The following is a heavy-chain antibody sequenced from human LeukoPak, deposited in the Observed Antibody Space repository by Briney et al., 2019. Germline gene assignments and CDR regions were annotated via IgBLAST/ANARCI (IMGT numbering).Heavy chain of an antibody. CDR2: IGHDGATI. CDR3: ARYYYGSGSYHNWFDP. D-gene: IGHD3-10*01. CDR1: GFTFGTYE. Sequence: GGSLRLSCVGSGFTFGTYEMGWVRQAPGKGLEWISYIGHDGATIYYADSVKGRFTISRDNAKNSLYLQMNSLRAEDTAVYYCARYYYGSGSYHNWFDPWGQGTLVTVSS. V-gene: IGHV3-48*03. J-gene: IGHJ5*02.